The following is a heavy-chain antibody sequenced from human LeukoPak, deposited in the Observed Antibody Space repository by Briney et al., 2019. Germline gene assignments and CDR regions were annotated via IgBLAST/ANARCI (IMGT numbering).Heavy chain of an antibody. CDR1: GFTFSSYG. Sequence: GGSLRPSCAASGFTFSSYGMSWVRQAPGKGLEWVSAISGSGGSTYYADSVKGRFIISRDNSKSTLYLQMKSLRAEDTAVYYCAKVRPGGGSYYNAFDIWGQGTMVTVSS. V-gene: IGHV3-23*01. J-gene: IGHJ3*02. D-gene: IGHD3-10*01. CDR3: AKVRPGGGSYYNAFDI. CDR2: ISGSGGST.